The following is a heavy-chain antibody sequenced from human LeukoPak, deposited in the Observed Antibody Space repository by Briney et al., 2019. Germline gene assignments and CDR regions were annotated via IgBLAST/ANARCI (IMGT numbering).Heavy chain of an antibody. D-gene: IGHD1-1*01. CDR3: TRYNVGFES. V-gene: IGHV3-73*01. J-gene: IGHJ4*02. CDR2: IRSKANSYAT. Sequence: GGSLRLSCAASGFTFSGSAMHWVRQASGKGLEWVGRIRSKANSYATAYAASVKGRSTISRDDSKNTAYLQMNSLKTEDTAVYYCTRYNVGFESWGQGTLVTVSS. CDR1: GFTFSGSA.